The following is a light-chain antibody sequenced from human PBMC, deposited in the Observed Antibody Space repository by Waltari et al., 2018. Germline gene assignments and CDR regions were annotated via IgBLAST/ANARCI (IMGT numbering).Light chain of an antibody. Sequence: EIVLTPSPATLSLSPGERAPLSCSASQSVSSYLAWYQQKPGQALRLLIYNASNRATGIPARVSGSGYETDFTLTTSRKGTEDFAVYCCQQRSNWLRTFGGGTKVEIK. J-gene: IGKJ4*01. CDR1: QSVSSY. CDR2: NAS. V-gene: IGKV3-11*01. CDR3: QQRSNWLRT.